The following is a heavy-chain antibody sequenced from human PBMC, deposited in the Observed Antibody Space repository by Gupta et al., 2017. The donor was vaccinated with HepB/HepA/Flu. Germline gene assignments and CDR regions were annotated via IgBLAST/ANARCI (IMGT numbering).Heavy chain of an antibody. Sequence: QITLKESGPTLVKPTQTLTLTCTFSGFSLSTSGLGVGWIRQPPAQALEWLALIYWDDDKRYSPSLKSRLTITKDTSKNQVVLTMTNMDPVETATYDCAHRQPYCSGGSGYMGGYNWFDPWGKGTMVTVTS. CDR3: AHRQPYCSGGSGYMGGYNWFDP. D-gene: IGHD2-15*01. CDR1: GFSLSTSGLG. J-gene: IGHJ5*02. CDR2: IYWDDDK. V-gene: IGHV2-5*02.